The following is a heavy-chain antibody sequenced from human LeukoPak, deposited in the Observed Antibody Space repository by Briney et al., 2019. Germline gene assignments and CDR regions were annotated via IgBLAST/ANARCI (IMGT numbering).Heavy chain of an antibody. CDR2: ISAYNGNT. Sequence: ASVKVSCKASGYTFTSYGISWVRQAPGQGLEWMGWISAYNGNTNYAQKLQGRVTMTTDTSTSTAYMELRSLRSDDTAVYYCARDGYYYDSSGYCTSDYWGQGTLVTVSS. CDR3: ARDGYYYDSSGYCTSDY. CDR1: GYTFTSYG. D-gene: IGHD3-22*01. J-gene: IGHJ4*02. V-gene: IGHV1-18*01.